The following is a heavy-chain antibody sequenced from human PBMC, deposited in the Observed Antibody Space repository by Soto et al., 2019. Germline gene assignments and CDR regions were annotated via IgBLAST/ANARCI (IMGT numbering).Heavy chain of an antibody. D-gene: IGHD1-1*01. CDR1: GYTFTFRS. CDR3: ARSPFAGSDAFDI. CDR2: ITPFKSDT. V-gene: IGHV1-45*02. J-gene: IGHJ3*02. Sequence: SVKVSCKASGYTFTFRSFPWVGQAPGQALEWMGWITPFKSDTNYAQKFQDRVTITRDRSVSTAYMELSNLRSDDTAMYYCARSPFAGSDAFDIWGQGTMVTVSS.